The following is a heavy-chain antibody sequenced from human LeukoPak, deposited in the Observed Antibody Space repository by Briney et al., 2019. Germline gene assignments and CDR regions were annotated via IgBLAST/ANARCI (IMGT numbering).Heavy chain of an antibody. CDR1: GFTFSNFW. CDR3: AREVTIFGAPNWFDP. D-gene: IGHD3-3*01. V-gene: IGHV3-7*03. Sequence: GGSLRLSCTASGFTFSNFWMGWVRQAPGKGLEWVANIKQDETEKFYLGSVKGRFTISRDNAKNSLYLQMNSLRVEDTALYYCAREVTIFGAPNWFDPWGQGTLVTVSS. CDR2: IKQDETEK. J-gene: IGHJ5*02.